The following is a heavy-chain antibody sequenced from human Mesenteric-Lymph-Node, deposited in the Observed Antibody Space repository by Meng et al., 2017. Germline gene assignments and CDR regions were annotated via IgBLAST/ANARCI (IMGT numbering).Heavy chain of an antibody. J-gene: IGHJ4*02. D-gene: IGHD6-19*01. Sequence: GQLPEPGPGLVKPSGTLSLTCAVSGGSISSSNWWSWVRQPPGKGLEWIGEIYHSGSTNYNPSLKSRVTISVDKSKNQFSLKLSSVTAADTAVYYCASFPPPGKQWLVTDYWGQGTLVTVSS. CDR1: GGSISSSNW. CDR2: IYHSGST. CDR3: ASFPPPGKQWLVTDY. V-gene: IGHV4-4*02.